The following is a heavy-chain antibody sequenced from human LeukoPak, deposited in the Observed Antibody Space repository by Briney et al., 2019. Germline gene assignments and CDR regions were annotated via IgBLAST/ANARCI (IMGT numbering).Heavy chain of an antibody. D-gene: IGHD6-25*01. CDR3: TQRVAGGDY. Sequence: GGSLRLSCAASGFTFSNAWMSWVRQAPGKGRECVGRIKSKTDGATNAYAAPVKGRFTISRDDSKNTLYLQMNSLKTADTAVYYCTQRVAGGDYWGQGTLVTVSS. CDR2: IKSKTDGATN. CDR1: GFTFSNAW. V-gene: IGHV3-15*01. J-gene: IGHJ4*02.